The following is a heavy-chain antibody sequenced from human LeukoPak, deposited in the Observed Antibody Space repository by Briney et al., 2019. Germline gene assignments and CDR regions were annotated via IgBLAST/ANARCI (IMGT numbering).Heavy chain of an antibody. CDR1: GFTFSSYA. V-gene: IGHV3-30*01. Sequence: GVSLRPSCAASGFTFSSYAMHWVRQAPGKGLEWVALISYDGTNKFYEDSVKGRFTISRDNSKNTLYLQVNSLRAEDTAVYYCARDLTGWGESSGYSDYWGQGTLVTVSS. J-gene: IGHJ4*02. D-gene: IGHD3-22*01. CDR3: ARDLTGWGESSGYSDY. CDR2: ISYDGTNK.